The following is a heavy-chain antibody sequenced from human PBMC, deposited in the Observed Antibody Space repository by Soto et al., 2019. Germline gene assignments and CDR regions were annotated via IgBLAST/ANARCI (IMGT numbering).Heavy chain of an antibody. V-gene: IGHV4-59*01. Sequence: PSETLSLTCTVSGGSISSYYWCSIRQPPGKGLERIGYIYYSGSPNYNPSLKSRVTISVDTSKNQFSLKLSAGTAADTAVYYGAAVNPPSNPFDYWGQGTLVTVSS. CDR1: GGSISSYY. D-gene: IGHD4-4*01. J-gene: IGHJ4*02. CDR2: IYYSGSP. CDR3: AAVNPPSNPFDY.